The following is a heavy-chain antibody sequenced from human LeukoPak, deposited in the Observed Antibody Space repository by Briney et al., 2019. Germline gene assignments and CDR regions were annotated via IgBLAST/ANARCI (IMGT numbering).Heavy chain of an antibody. CDR2: INHSGST. V-gene: IGHV4-34*01. J-gene: IGHJ5*02. CDR3: AREDSLAAAGTGWFDP. CDR1: GGSFSGYY. D-gene: IGHD6-13*01. Sequence: PSETLSLTCAVYGGSFSGYYWSWIRQPPGKGLEWIGEINHSGSTNYNPSLKSRVTISVDTSKNQFSLKLSSVTAADTAVYYCAREDSLAAAGTGWFDPWGQGTLVTVSS.